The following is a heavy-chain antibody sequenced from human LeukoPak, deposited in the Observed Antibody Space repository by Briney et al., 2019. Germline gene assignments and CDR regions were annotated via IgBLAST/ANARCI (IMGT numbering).Heavy chain of an antibody. CDR1: GYTFTGYY. CDR2: INPNSGDT. Sequence: ASVKVSCKASGYTFTGYYMHWVRQAPGQGLEWMGWINPNSGDTNYAQKFQGRVTMTRDTSISTAYMELSRLRSDDTAVYYCARAEITIFGVVYEFDYWGQGTLVTVSS. J-gene: IGHJ4*02. D-gene: IGHD3-3*01. CDR3: ARAEITIFGVVYEFDY. V-gene: IGHV1-2*02.